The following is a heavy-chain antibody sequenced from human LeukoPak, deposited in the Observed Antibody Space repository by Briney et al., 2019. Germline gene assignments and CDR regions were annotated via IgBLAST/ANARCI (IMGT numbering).Heavy chain of an antibody. CDR1: GFTFSSYA. V-gene: IGHV3-23*01. J-gene: IGHJ4*02. CDR3: AKRPSGSGSYSGYFDY. D-gene: IGHD3-10*01. Sequence: GGSLRLSCAASGFTFSSYAMSWVRQAPGKGLEWVSAISGSGGSTYYADSVKGRFTISRDNSKNTLYLQMNSLRAEDTAVYYCAKRPSGSGSYSGYFDYWGQGTLVNVSS. CDR2: ISGSGGST.